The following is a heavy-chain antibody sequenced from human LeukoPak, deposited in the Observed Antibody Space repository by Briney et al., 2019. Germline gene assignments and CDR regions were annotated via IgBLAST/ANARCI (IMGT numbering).Heavy chain of an antibody. D-gene: IGHD2-15*01. Sequence: SETLSLTCGVYGGSLSGQYWIGMRPPPGKGVEWMGENNHRGSANYNSSLKSRVSISVDTSRNHFSLRLNSVTAADTALYFCARGRKDVAIVPTAVLGVWFDPWGQGTLVTVSS. V-gene: IGHV4-34*01. J-gene: IGHJ5*02. CDR1: GGSLSGQY. CDR2: NNHRGSA. CDR3: ARGRKDVAIVPTAVLGVWFDP.